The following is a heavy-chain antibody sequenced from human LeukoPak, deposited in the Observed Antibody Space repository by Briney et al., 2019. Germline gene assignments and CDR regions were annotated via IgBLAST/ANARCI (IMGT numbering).Heavy chain of an antibody. CDR2: MNPNSGNT. V-gene: IGHV1-8*01. D-gene: IGHD2-2*01. J-gene: IGHJ5*02. CDR1: GYTFTSYD. Sequence: ASVKVSCKASGYTFTSYDINWVRQATGQGLEWMGWMNPNSGNTGYAQKFQGRVTMTRNTSISTAYMELSSLRSEDTAVYYCARLIGYCSSTSCSNFWFDPWGQGTLVTVSS. CDR3: ARLIGYCSSTSCSNFWFDP.